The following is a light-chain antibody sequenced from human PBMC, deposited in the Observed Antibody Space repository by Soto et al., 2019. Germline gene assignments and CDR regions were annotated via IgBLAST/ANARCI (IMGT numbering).Light chain of an antibody. J-gene: IGLJ1*01. CDR2: EVS. V-gene: IGLV2-14*01. CDR1: SSDVGAYNY. Sequence: LTQPASVSGSPGQSIAISCTGTSSDVGAYNYVSWYQQHPGNAPKLIIHEVSNRPSGVSDRFSGSKSGNTASLTISGLQADDEADYYSSSHTTYNTRVFGTGTKVTVL. CDR3: SSHTTYNTRV.